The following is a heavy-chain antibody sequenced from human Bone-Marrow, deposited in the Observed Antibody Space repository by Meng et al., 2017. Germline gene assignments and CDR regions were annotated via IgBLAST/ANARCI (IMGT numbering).Heavy chain of an antibody. D-gene: IGHD3-22*01. CDR1: GCSISSYY. CDR2: IYYSGST. J-gene: IGHJ1*01. V-gene: IGHV4-59*01. CDR3: ARVNYYYDSSGYYPVEYFQH. Sequence: GSLRLSCTVSGCSISSYYWSWIRQPPGKGLEWIGYIYYSGSTNYNPSLKSRVTISVDTSKNQFSLKLSSVTAADTAVYYCARVNYYYDSSGYYPVEYFQHWGQGTLVTVSS.